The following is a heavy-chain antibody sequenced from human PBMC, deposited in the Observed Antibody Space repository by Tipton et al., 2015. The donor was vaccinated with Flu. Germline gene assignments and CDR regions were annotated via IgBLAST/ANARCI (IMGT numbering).Heavy chain of an antibody. Sequence: SLRLSCAASGFTFSSYAMSWVRQAPGKGLEWVSAISGSGGSTYYADSAKGRFTISRDNSKNTLYLQMNSPRAEDTAVYYYARDGDLGLEPNHSEEIDYWGQGTLVTVSS. V-gene: IGHV3-23*01. J-gene: IGHJ4*02. CDR3: ARDGDLGLEPNHSEEIDY. D-gene: IGHD7-27*01. CDR1: GFTFSSYA. CDR2: ISGSGGST.